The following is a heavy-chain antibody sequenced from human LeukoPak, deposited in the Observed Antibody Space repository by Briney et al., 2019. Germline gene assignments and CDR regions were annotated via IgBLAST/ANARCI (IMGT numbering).Heavy chain of an antibody. CDR1: GFTLRSYG. Sequence: GGSLRLSCATSGFTLRSYGMSWVRQAPGKGLEWVANIKQDGSKKSYVDSVKGRFTISRDNAKNSLYLQMNSLRAEDTAIYYCTRVGYIDEGIDYWGQGTLVTVSS. D-gene: IGHD5-24*01. J-gene: IGHJ4*02. V-gene: IGHV3-7*04. CDR3: TRVGYIDEGIDY. CDR2: IKQDGSKK.